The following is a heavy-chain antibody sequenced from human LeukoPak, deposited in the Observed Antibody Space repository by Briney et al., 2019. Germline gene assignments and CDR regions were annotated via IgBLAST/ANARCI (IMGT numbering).Heavy chain of an antibody. CDR1: GGSFSSNI. CDR2: IVPIFGKT. V-gene: IGHV1-69*05. Sequence: ASVKVSCKASGGSFSSNIIGWVRQAPGQGLEWMGGIVPIFGKTKYAQKFQGRVTITTDESSSTAYMELSSLRSDDTAIYYCARRWGISAPISWFDPWGQGTLVTVSS. D-gene: IGHD2-2*01. J-gene: IGHJ5*02. CDR3: ARRWGISAPISWFDP.